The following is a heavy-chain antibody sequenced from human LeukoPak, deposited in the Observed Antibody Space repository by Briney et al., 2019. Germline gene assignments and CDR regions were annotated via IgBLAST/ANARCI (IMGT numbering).Heavy chain of an antibody. CDR3: ARTKVEAVAGQEDDAFDI. D-gene: IGHD6-19*01. V-gene: IGHV4-59*01. CDR1: GGSISSYY. CDR2: IYYSGST. Sequence: SETLSLTCTVSGGSISSYYWSWIRQPPGKGLEWIGYIYYSGSTNYNPSLKSRVTISVDTSKNQFSLKLSSVTAADTAVYYCARTKVEAVAGQEDDAFDIWGQGTMVTVSS. J-gene: IGHJ3*02.